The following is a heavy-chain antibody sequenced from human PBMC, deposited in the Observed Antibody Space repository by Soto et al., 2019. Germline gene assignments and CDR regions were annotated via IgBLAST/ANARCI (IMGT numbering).Heavy chain of an antibody. D-gene: IGHD2-2*02. CDR2: INAGNGNT. Sequence: QVQLVQSGAEVKKPGASVKVSCKASGYTFTSYAMHWVRQAPGKRLEWMGWINAGNGNTKYSQKFQGRVTITRDTSASTAYMELSSLRSEDTAVYYCARVYCSSTSCYNFDYWGQGTLVTVSS. CDR3: ARVYCSSTSCYNFDY. V-gene: IGHV1-3*01. J-gene: IGHJ4*02. CDR1: GYTFTSYA.